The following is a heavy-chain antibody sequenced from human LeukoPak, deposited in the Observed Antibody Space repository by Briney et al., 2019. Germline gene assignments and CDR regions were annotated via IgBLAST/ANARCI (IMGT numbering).Heavy chain of an antibody. V-gene: IGHV3-23*01. Sequence: GGSLRLSCAASGFTFSSYAMSWVRQAPGKGLEWVSGISGSGGGTFYADSVEGRFTISRDNSQNTLYLQINSLRAEDTAVYPCARRALVVGTSYWYFDLWGRGTLVTVSS. CDR1: GFTFSSYA. D-gene: IGHD2-15*01. CDR3: ARRALVVGTSYWYFDL. J-gene: IGHJ2*01. CDR2: ISGSGGGT.